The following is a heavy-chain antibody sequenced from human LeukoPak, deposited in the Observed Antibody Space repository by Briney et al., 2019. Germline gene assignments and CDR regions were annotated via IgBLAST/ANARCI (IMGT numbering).Heavy chain of an antibody. CDR2: ISGSRGNT. V-gene: IGHV3-23*01. Sequence: GGSLRLSCAASGFTFSSYAMSWVRQAPGKGLEWVSTISGSRGNTYYADSVKGRFTISRDTSNNTLFLQMNSLRAEDTAVYYCAKAPAISANYYFDYWGQGTLVTVSS. CDR1: GFTFSSYA. CDR3: AKAPAISANYYFDY. J-gene: IGHJ4*02. D-gene: IGHD5-12*01.